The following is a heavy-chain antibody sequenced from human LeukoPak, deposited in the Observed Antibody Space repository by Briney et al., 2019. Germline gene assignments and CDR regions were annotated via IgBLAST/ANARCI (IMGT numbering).Heavy chain of an antibody. J-gene: IGHJ3*02. Sequence: SGGSLRLSCAASGFTFSSYAMTWVRQSPGKGLEWVSLISDSGDSTYYSDSVKGRFTFSRDDSKKTLYLQMNSLRAEDTALYYCARDNSGLPDAFHIWGQGTMVTVSS. CDR3: ARDNSGLPDAFHI. V-gene: IGHV3-23*01. CDR2: ISDSGDST. CDR1: GFTFSSYA. D-gene: IGHD1-26*01.